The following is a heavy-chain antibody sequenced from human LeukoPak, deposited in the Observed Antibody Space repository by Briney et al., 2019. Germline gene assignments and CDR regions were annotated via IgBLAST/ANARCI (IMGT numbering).Heavy chain of an antibody. CDR3: ARTIMITFGGVIVKHYYYYMDV. CDR2: IDWDDDK. D-gene: IGHD3-16*02. Sequence: TLSLTCTVSSGSFRTYYWSWIRQPPGKALEWLARIDWDDDKYYSTSLKTRLTISKDTSKNQVVLTMTNMDPVDTATYYCARTIMITFGGVIVKHYYYYMDVWGKGTTVTVSS. J-gene: IGHJ6*03. CDR1: SGSFRTYYW. V-gene: IGHV2-70*11.